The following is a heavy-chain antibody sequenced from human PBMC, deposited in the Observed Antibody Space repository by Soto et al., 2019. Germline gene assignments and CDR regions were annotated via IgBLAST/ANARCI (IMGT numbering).Heavy chain of an antibody. CDR1: GYTFTSYA. Sequence: QVQLVQSGAEEKKPGASVKVSCKASGYTFTSYAMHWVRQAPGQRLEWMGWINAGNGKTKYSQKFQGRVTITRDTSGSTAYMELSSLRSEATAVYYCASSSIAAAGTLNFWGQGTLVTVSS. J-gene: IGHJ1*01. CDR2: INAGNGKT. CDR3: ASSSIAAAGTLNF. V-gene: IGHV1-3*05. D-gene: IGHD6-13*01.